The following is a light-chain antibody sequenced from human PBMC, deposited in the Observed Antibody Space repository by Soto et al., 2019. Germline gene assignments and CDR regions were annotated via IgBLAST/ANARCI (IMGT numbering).Light chain of an antibody. Sequence: EVVMTQAPATLSVSPGEVAAVSFRASQSASSHLARHQHRPAQAPRLLFYDASTRATGIPARFSGSGSGTEFNLTISSLQSEDFAVYYCQQYNNWRTFGQGTKVDI. V-gene: IGKV3-15*01. CDR3: QQYNNWRT. CDR1: QSASSH. J-gene: IGKJ1*01. CDR2: DAS.